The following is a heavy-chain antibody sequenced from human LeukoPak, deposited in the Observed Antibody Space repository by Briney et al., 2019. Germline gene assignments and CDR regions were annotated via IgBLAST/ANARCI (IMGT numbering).Heavy chain of an antibody. J-gene: IGHJ4*02. Sequence: ASVKVSCKTSGYSFTSYYMHWVRQAPGQGLEWMGIINPSGGSTTYGQNFQGRLTMTSDTSTSTVYMELSSLRSEDTAVYYCATVRGLNNYYFDHWGQGTLVTVSS. V-gene: IGHV1-46*01. CDR1: GYSFTSYY. D-gene: IGHD3-10*01. CDR3: ATVRGLNNYYFDH. CDR2: INPSGGST.